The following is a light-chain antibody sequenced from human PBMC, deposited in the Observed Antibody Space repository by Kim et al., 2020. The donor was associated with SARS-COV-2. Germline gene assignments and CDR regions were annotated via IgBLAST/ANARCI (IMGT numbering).Light chain of an antibody. Sequence: DNQMTQSQSSLSASVGDRVTITCRASQSISSYLNWYQQKPGKAPKLLIYAASSLQSGVPSRFSGSGSGTDFTLTISSLQPEDFATYYCQQSYSTPYSFGQGTKLEI. J-gene: IGKJ2*03. V-gene: IGKV1-39*01. CDR2: AAS. CDR3: QQSYSTPYS. CDR1: QSISSY.